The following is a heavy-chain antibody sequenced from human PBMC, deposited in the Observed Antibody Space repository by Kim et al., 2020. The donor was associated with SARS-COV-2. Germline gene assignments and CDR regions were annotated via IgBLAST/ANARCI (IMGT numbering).Heavy chain of an antibody. CDR2: INHSGST. Sequence: SETLSLTCAVYGGSFSGYYWSWIRQPPGKGLEWIGEINHSGSTNYNPSLKSRVTISVDTSNNQFSLKLSSVTAADTAVYYCAAIVNVYNNNWFDPWGQGTLVTVSS. D-gene: IGHD1-20*01. V-gene: IGHV4-34*01. CDR3: AAIVNVYNNNWFDP. CDR1: GGSFSGYY. J-gene: IGHJ5*02.